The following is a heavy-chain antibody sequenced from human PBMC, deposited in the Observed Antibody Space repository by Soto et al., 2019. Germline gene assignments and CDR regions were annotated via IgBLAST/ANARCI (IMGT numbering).Heavy chain of an antibody. J-gene: IGHJ5*02. Sequence: QITLKESGPPLVKPTQTLTLTCTFSGFSLSTSGVGVGWIRQPPGKALEWLALIYWDEDKSYSPSLKSRLTNTMDTSKNQVVLTITNMDPVDTAAYYCAHIRDLTTFGAWGQGTLVTVSS. V-gene: IGHV2-5*02. CDR2: IYWDEDK. CDR3: AHIRDLTTFGA. D-gene: IGHD3-16*01. CDR1: GFSLSTSGVG.